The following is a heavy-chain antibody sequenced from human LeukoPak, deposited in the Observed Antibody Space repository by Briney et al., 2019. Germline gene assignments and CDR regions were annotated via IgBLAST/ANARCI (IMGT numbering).Heavy chain of an antibody. D-gene: IGHD6-19*01. J-gene: IGHJ5*02. CDR2: IYSDGNT. Sequence: GGSLRLSCAASGFTFSDYYMSWVRQAPGKGLEWVSFIYSDGNTYYGDSVKGRFTLSRDSSRNTLYLQMNSLTVDDMAVYYCAGDTHSSSWYDHWGQGTLVTVSS. V-gene: IGHV3-53*01. CDR3: AGDTHSSSWYDH. CDR1: GFTFSDYY.